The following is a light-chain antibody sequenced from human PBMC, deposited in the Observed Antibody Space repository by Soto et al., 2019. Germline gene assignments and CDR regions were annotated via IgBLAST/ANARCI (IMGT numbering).Light chain of an antibody. V-gene: IGKV3-15*01. Sequence: EIVMTQSPATLSVSPGERATLSCRASQSVSSNLAWYQQKPGQAPRLLIYGASTRATGIPARCSGSGSGTEFTITISSLRSADFALYYCQQYNNWPPYTFGQGTKLEMK. CDR3: QQYNNWPPYT. J-gene: IGKJ2*01. CDR1: QSVSSN. CDR2: GAS.